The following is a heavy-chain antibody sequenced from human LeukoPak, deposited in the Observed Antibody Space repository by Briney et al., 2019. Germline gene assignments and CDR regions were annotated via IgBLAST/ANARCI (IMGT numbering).Heavy chain of an antibody. CDR3: ARMVAHTAYDRIDY. D-gene: IGHD5-12*01. CDR1: GYSFISYW. Sequence: GESLKISCKGSGYSFISYWIGWVRQMPGKGLEWMGIIYPGHSDTRYSPSFQGQVTISADKSISTAYLQWSGLKASDTAMYYCARMVAHTAYDRIDYWGQGTLVTVSS. V-gene: IGHV5-51*01. CDR2: IYPGHSDT. J-gene: IGHJ4*02.